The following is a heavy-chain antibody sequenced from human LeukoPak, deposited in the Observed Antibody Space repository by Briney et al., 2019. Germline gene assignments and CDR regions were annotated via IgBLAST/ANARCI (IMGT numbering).Heavy chain of an antibody. D-gene: IGHD2-15*01. J-gene: IGHJ6*02. CDR1: GFTFSDYY. V-gene: IGHV3-11*06. Sequence: GGSLRLSCAASGFTFSDYYMSWIRQAPGKGLEWVSYISSSGSYTYYADSVKGRFTISRDNAKNSLYLQMNSLRAEDTAVYYCATFKDIVVVVAATPHYYGMDVWGQGTTVTVSS. CDR3: ATFKDIVVVVAATPHYYGMDV. CDR2: ISSSGSYT.